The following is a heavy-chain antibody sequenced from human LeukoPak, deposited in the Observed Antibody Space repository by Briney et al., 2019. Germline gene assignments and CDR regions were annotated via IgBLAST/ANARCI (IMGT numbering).Heavy chain of an antibody. CDR3: ARFRWGDYYYYGVDV. J-gene: IGHJ6*02. CDR1: EFTFSSYS. V-gene: IGHV3-48*01. Sequence: GGSLRLSCTASEFTFSSYSMNWVRQAPGKGLEWVSYISSRSTTIYYADSVKGRFTISRDNAKNMLYLQLNSLRAEDTAIYYCARFRWGDYYYYGVDVWGQGTTVTVSS. CDR2: ISSRSTTI. D-gene: IGHD3-16*01.